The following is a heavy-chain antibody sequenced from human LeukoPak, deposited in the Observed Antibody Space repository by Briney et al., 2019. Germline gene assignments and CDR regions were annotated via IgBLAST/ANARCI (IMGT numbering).Heavy chain of an antibody. V-gene: IGHV3-21*01. CDR3: ARDLEEDNVVVPAPPHY. Sequence: GGSLRLSCAASGFTFSSYSMNWVRQAPGKGLEWVSSISSSSSYIYYADSVKGRFTISRDNAKNSLYLQMNSLRAEDTAVYYCARDLEEDNVVVPAPPHYWGQGTLVTVSS. CDR2: ISSSSSYI. D-gene: IGHD2-2*01. CDR1: GFTFSSYS. J-gene: IGHJ4*02.